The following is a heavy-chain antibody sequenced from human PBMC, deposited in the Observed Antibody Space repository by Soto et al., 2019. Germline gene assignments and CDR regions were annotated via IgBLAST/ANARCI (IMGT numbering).Heavy chain of an antibody. J-gene: IGHJ6*02. V-gene: IGHV3-30*18. CDR3: AKDAGYSSSWTPYYYYGMDV. CDR1: GFTFSSYG. CDR2: ISYDGSNK. Sequence: PGGSLRLSCAASGFTFSSYGMHWVRQAPGKGLEWVAVISYDGSNKYYADSVKGRFTISRDNSENTLYLQMNSLRAEDTAVYYCAKDAGYSSSWTPYYYYGMDVWGQGTTVTVSS. D-gene: IGHD6-13*01.